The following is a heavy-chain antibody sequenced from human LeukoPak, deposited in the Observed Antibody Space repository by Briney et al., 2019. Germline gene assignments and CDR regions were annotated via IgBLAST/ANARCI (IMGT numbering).Heavy chain of an antibody. J-gene: IGHJ5*02. D-gene: IGHD5-24*01. V-gene: IGHV4-34*01. CDR1: GGSFSSHY. Sequence: PSETLSLTCAVSGGSFSSHYWSWIRHPPGQGLELIGEITDRGSTNDNPSLKIRVTISRDTCKDHLSVDVRSVTATAPAVYYCARGPITEDGAFHSSHAWGQGPLVPVSS. CDR2: ITDRGST. CDR3: ARGPITEDGAFHSSHA.